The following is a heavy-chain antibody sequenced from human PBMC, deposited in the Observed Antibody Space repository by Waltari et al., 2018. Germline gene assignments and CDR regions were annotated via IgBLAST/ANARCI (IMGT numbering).Heavy chain of an antibody. CDR3: ASPGIAAAGTYWYFDL. CDR1: GGSISSSSYY. D-gene: IGHD6-13*01. J-gene: IGHJ2*01. Sequence: QLQLQESGPGLVKPSETLSLTCTVSGGSISSSSYYWGWIRPPPGKGLEWIGSIYYSGSTYYNPSLKSRVTISVDTSKNQFSLKLSSVTAADTAVYYCASPGIAAAGTYWYFDLWGRGTLVTVSS. CDR2: IYYSGST. V-gene: IGHV4-39*01.